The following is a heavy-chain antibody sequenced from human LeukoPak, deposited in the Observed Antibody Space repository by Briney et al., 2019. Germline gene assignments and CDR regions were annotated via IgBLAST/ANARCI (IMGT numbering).Heavy chain of an antibody. J-gene: IGHJ6*03. V-gene: IGHV5-51*01. CDR1: GYSSTTYW. CDR2: IYPGDSGT. Sequence: GESLKISCKGSGYSSTTYWIGWVRQMPGKGLEWMGIIYPGDSGTRYSPSFQGQVTISADRSISTAYLQWSSLKASDTAMYYCARGFYGGYYYYYYMDVWGKGTTVTVSS. D-gene: IGHD4/OR15-4a*01. CDR3: ARGFYGGYYYYYYMDV.